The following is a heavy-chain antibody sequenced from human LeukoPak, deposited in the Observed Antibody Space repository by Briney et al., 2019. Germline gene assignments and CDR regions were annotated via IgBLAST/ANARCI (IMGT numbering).Heavy chain of an antibody. J-gene: IGHJ4*02. CDR3: ARDPGVQGFDY. V-gene: IGHV4-4*02. D-gene: IGHD3-10*01. CDR1: GGSISSSNW. Sequence: PSGTLSLTCAVSGGSISSSNWWSGGRQPPGKGVEGIGEIYHSGSTNYNPSLKSRVTISVDKSKNQFSLRLSSVTAADTAVYYCARDPGVQGFDYWGQGTLVTVSS. CDR2: IYHSGST.